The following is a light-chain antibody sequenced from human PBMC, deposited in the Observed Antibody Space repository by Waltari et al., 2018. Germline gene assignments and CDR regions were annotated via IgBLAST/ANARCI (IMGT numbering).Light chain of an antibody. Sequence: IQLTQSPSALSASVGDRVTITCRATQDIYTYLAWYQQEPGKAPKLLIYAASTLQSGVPSRFSGSGSGTDFTLTISSLQPEDFATYYCQQFNSYPRTFDQGTKVEIK. V-gene: IGKV1-9*01. CDR2: AAS. CDR1: QDIYTY. J-gene: IGKJ1*01. CDR3: QQFNSYPRT.